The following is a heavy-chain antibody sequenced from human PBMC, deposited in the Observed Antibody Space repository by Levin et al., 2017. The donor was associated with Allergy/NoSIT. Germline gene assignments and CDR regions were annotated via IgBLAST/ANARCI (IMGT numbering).Heavy chain of an antibody. D-gene: IGHD2-2*01. Sequence: SGGSLRLSCAASGFTFSTYSMHWVRQAPGKGLEWVSSISSSSTYIYYADSVKGRFTISRDNAKNSLYLQMNSLRAEDTAVYYCAREFCITTSCPQRYDNWGQGTLVTVSS. V-gene: IGHV3-21*01. CDR3: AREFCITTSCPQRYDN. J-gene: IGHJ4*02. CDR2: ISSSSTYI. CDR1: GFTFSTYS.